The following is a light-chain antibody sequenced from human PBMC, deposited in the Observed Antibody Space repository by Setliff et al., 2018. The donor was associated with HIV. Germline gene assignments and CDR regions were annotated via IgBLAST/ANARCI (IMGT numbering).Light chain of an antibody. CDR3: QSYDNSLSGSGV. V-gene: IGLV1-40*01. Sequence: QSVLAQPPSVSGAPGQRVTISCTGSSSNIGAGYDVHWYQQLPGTAPKLLIYGNNNRPSGVPDRFSGSKSGTPASLAITGLQAEDEADYYCQSYDNSLSGSGVFGTGTKVTVL. CDR1: SSNIGAGYD. CDR2: GNN. J-gene: IGLJ1*01.